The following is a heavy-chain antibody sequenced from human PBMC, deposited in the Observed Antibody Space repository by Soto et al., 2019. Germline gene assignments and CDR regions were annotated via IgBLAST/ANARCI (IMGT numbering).Heavy chain of an antibody. V-gene: IGHV4-59*01. Sequence: SETLSLTCTFSDTSISIYYWNWIRQPPGKGLDWIANIHYSGTTNYNPSLASRVTLSVDTSKNQFSLKMTSVTAADRAMYFCARYNSYAIDYWGRGTMVTVSS. J-gene: IGHJ4*02. D-gene: IGHD2-8*01. CDR2: IHYSGTT. CDR1: DTSISIYY. CDR3: ARYNSYAIDY.